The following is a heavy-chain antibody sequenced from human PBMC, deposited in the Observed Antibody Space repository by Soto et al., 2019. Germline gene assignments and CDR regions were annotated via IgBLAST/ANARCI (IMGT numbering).Heavy chain of an antibody. CDR3: ARDMGRPGTYWYFDL. CDR1: GYTFTDYY. V-gene: IGHV1-2*04. CDR2: INPKRGDA. Sequence: QVQLVQSGAEVKKPGASVKVSCKASGYTFTDYYIHWVRQAPGQGPEWMGWINPKRGDANYAQKFQGWVTMTRDTSISTAYMELSRLTSDDTAIYYCARDMGRPGTYWYFDLWGRGTLVTVSS. J-gene: IGHJ2*01. D-gene: IGHD1-7*01.